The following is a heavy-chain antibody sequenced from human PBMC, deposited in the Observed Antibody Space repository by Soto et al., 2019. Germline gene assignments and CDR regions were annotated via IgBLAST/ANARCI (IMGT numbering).Heavy chain of an antibody. CDR1: GFTFTTYA. J-gene: IGHJ5*02. D-gene: IGHD6-25*01. CDR2: ISGSGGRT. Sequence: EGQLLESGGGLVQPGGSLRLSCAASGFTFTTYAMAWVRQAPGKGLEWVSYISGSGGRTNYADSVKGRFTISRDNSRTRLYLQRSGLGPPDTAVYYCTKDLKSGSAATWFDPGAREPWSPSPQ. CDR3: TKDLKSGSAATWFDP. V-gene: IGHV3-23*01.